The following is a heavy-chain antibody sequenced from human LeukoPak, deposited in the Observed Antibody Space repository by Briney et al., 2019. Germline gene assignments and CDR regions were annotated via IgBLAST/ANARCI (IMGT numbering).Heavy chain of an antibody. D-gene: IGHD3-22*01. V-gene: IGHV3-23*01. CDR1: GFTFSSYA. Sequence: GGSLRLSCAASGFTFSSYAMSWVRQAPGKGLEWVSAISGSGGSTYYADSVKGRFTISRDNSKNTLYLQMNSLRAEDTAVYYCAKDRTRYYYDSSGYYYVGLLWGQGTLVTVPS. J-gene: IGHJ4*02. CDR2: ISGSGGST. CDR3: AKDRTRYYYDSSGYYYVGLL.